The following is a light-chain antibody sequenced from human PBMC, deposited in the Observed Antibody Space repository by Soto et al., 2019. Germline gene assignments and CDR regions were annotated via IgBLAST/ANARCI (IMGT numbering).Light chain of an antibody. CDR3: QQSYSTLYT. CDR1: QSSSSY. V-gene: IGKV1-39*01. Sequence: DIQMTQSPSSLSASVGDRVTITCRASQSSSSYLNWYQQKPGKAPKLLIYAASSLQSGVPSRFSGSGSGTDFTLTISSLQPEDFAIYYCQQSYSTLYTFGQGTKLEIK. CDR2: AAS. J-gene: IGKJ2*01.